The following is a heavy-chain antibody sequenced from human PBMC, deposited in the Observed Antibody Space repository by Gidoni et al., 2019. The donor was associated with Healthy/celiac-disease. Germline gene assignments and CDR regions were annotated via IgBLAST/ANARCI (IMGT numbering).Heavy chain of an antibody. J-gene: IGHJ4*02. CDR3: ARGGDYYDSSGYSDY. CDR2: INHSGST. CDR1: GGSFSGYY. D-gene: IGHD3-22*01. Sequence: QVQLQQWGAGLLKPSETLSLTCAVYGGSFSGYYWSWIRQPPGKGLEWIVEINHSGSTNYNPSLKSRVTISVDTSKNQFSLKLSSVTAADTAVYYCARGGDYYDSSGYSDYWGQGTLVTVSS. V-gene: IGHV4-34*01.